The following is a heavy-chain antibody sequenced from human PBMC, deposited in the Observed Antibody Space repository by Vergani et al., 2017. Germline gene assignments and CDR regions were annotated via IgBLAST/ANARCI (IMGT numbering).Heavy chain of an antibody. CDR1: GNSISSDYY. V-gene: IGHV4-38-2*01. CDR3: ARYPMVRAVIGAFDI. Sequence: QVQLQESGPGLVKPSETLSLTCSVSGNSISSDYYWGWIRQPPGKGLVWIGTINHSGGAYYDPSLKSRVTISVDTSKNQFSLKLTSVTAADTAVYYCARYPMVRAVIGAFDIWGLGTMVTVSS. D-gene: IGHD3-10*01. CDR2: INHSGGA. J-gene: IGHJ3*02.